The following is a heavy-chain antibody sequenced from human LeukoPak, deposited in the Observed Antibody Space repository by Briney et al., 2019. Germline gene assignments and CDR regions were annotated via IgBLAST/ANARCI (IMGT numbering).Heavy chain of an antibody. D-gene: IGHD5-18*01. CDR2: ISSSGSTI. CDR1: GFTFSSYE. J-gene: IGHJ4*02. CDR3: ARGGYSYGYEVDY. Sequence: PGGSLRLSCAASGFTFSSYEMNWVRQAPGKGLEWVSYISSSGSTIYYADSVKGRSTISRDNAKNSLYLQMNSLRAEDTAVYYCARGGYSYGYEVDYWGQGTLVTVSS. V-gene: IGHV3-48*03.